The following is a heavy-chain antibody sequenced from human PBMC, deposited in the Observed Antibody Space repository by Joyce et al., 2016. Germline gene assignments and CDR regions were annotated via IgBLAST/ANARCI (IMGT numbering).Heavy chain of an antibody. D-gene: IGHD2-2*01. J-gene: IGHJ4*02. CDR3: TTPSCAN. V-gene: IGHV3-48*03. Sequence: EVQLVEYGGGLVQPGGSLRLSCAASGIIFSNKEMNWVRQAQGKGLEWISSINSDDSRIHYADSVRGRFTISRDNARNSLFLEMNSLRVEDTAMYYCTTPSCANWGQGSLVTVSS. CDR1: GIIFSNKE. CDR2: INSDDSRI.